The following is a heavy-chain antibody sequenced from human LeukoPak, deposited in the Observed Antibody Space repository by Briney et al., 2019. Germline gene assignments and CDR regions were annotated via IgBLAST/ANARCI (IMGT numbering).Heavy chain of an antibody. V-gene: IGHV3-48*04. CDR2: ISSSGSTK. D-gene: IGHD2-2*01. J-gene: IGHJ4*02. CDR1: GFTFSSYG. CDR3: ARRYCSSTSCTLDY. Sequence: PGGSLRLSCAASGFTFSSYGMHWVRRAPGKGLEWVSYISSSGSTKNYADSVKGRFTISRDNAENSLSLQMNSLRAEDTAVYYCARRYCSSTSCTLDYWGQGTLVTVSS.